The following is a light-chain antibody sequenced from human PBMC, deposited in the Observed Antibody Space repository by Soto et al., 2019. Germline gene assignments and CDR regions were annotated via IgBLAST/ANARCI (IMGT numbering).Light chain of an antibody. Sequence: EIVMTQSPGTLSVSPGERAILSCRASQSVGSNLAWYQQKPGQSPRLLIYGASTRATGIPARFSGSGSGTDFTLTISTLLSEDFAVYYCQQYNKWPPITFGQGTRLEIK. V-gene: IGKV3D-15*01. J-gene: IGKJ5*01. CDR2: GAS. CDR3: QQYNKWPPIT. CDR1: QSVGSN.